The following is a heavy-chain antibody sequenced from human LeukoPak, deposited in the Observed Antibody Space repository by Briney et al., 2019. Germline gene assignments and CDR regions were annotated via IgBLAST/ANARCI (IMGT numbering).Heavy chain of an antibody. Sequence: GGSLRLSCAASGFTFYDYAMHWVRQAPGKGLEWVSGISWNSGSIDYADSVKGRFTISRDNAKNSLYLQMNSLRAEDTALYYCAKDLSHELLWFGELIYYYGMDVWGQGTTVTVSS. CDR3: AKDLSHELLWFGELIYYYGMDV. D-gene: IGHD3-10*01. CDR2: ISWNSGSI. J-gene: IGHJ6*02. CDR1: GFTFYDYA. V-gene: IGHV3-9*01.